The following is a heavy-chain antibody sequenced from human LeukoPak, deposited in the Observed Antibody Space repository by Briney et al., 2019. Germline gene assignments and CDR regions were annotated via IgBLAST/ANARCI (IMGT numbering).Heavy chain of an antibody. V-gene: IGHV4-34*01. Sequence: SETLSLTCAVYGGSLSGYYWSWIRQPPGKGLEWIGEINHSGSTNYNPSLKSRVTISVDTSKNQFSLKLSSVTAADTAVYYCARGGTLRYFGRRPFDYWGQGTLVTVSS. CDR1: GGSLSGYY. J-gene: IGHJ4*02. D-gene: IGHD3-9*01. CDR2: INHSGST. CDR3: ARGGTLRYFGRRPFDY.